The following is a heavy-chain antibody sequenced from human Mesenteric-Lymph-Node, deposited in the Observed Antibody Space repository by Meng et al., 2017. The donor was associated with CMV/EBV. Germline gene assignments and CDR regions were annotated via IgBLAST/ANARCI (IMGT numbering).Heavy chain of an antibody. Sequence: GESLKISCEASGFTFSTYWMSWVRQAPGKGPEWVANINQDGSERSYVDSVKGRFTISRDNAKKSLYLEMNTLRAEDTAVYYCARDRDCSSSSCYTGQDYWGQGTLVTVSS. CDR1: GFTFSTYW. CDR2: INQDGSER. CDR3: ARDRDCSSSSCYTGQDY. J-gene: IGHJ4*02. V-gene: IGHV3-7*01. D-gene: IGHD2-2*02.